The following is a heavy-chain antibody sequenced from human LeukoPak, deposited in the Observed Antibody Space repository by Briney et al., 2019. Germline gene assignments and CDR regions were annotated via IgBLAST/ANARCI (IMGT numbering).Heavy chain of an antibody. CDR1: GFTFSSYA. J-gene: IGHJ5*02. CDR3: AKERRGRFDP. Sequence: GSLRLSCAASGFTFSSYAMHWVRQAPGKGLEWVAVISYDGSNKYYADSVKGRFTISRDNSKNTLYLQMNSLRAEDTAVYYCAKERRGRFDPWGQGTLVTVSS. V-gene: IGHV3-30*04. CDR2: ISYDGSNK.